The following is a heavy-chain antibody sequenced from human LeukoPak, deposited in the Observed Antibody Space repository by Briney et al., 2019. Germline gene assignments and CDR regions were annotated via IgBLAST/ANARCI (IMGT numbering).Heavy chain of an antibody. CDR3: ARDAWWLPET. J-gene: IGHJ5*02. V-gene: IGHV1-46*01. CDR2: INPSGGST. Sequence: ASVKVSCKASGYTFTGYYMHWVRQAPGQGLEWMGIINPSGGSTNYAQKFQGRVTMSSDTSTSTVYMELSSLRSDDTAVYYCARDAWWLPETWGQGTLVTVSS. D-gene: IGHD2-15*01. CDR1: GYTFTGYY.